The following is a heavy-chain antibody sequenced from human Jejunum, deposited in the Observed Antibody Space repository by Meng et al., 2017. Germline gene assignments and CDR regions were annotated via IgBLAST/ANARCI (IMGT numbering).Heavy chain of an antibody. Sequence: GSLRLSCTASGYSISSGYYWGWIRQPPGKGLEWIGSIYHSGNTQYNPSLKRRATILADTSKNRFSLRLTSVTAADAAVYFCASGSRDDGSRSGYYKTCFDPWGQGTLVTVSS. CDR2: IYHSGNT. CDR3: ASGSRDDGSRSGYYKTCFDP. V-gene: IGHV4-38-2*02. J-gene: IGHJ5*02. D-gene: IGHD3-22*01. CDR1: GYSISSGYY.